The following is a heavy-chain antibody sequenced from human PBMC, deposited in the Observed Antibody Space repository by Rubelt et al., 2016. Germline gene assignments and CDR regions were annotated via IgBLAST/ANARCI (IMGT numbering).Heavy chain of an antibody. J-gene: IGHJ6*02. CDR3: ARVNPTGTHYAVDV. D-gene: IGHD1-14*01. CDR1: GFIFSDYY. V-gene: IGHV3-72*01. Sequence: EVQLVESGGGLVQPGGSLRLSCAASGFIFSDYYMDWVRQAAGKGLEWVGRAGNKVHSYTTEHAASVKGRFTISRDDSKNALYLQMNSLNTEDTAVYYCARVNPTGTHYAVDVWGQGTTVTVSS. CDR2: AGNKVHSYTT.